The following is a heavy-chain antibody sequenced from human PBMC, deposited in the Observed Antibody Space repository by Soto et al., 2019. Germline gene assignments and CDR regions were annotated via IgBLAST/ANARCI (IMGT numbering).Heavy chain of an antibody. J-gene: IGHJ4*02. V-gene: IGHV1-46*01. CDR2: INPSGGST. Sequence: GASVKVSCKASGYTFTSYYMHWVRQAPGQGLEWMGIINPSGGSTSYAQKFQGRVTMTRDTSTSTVYMELSSLRSEDTAVYYCATTTSEYSSSSGHFDYWRQGTLVTVSS. CDR1: GYTFTSYY. CDR3: ATTTSEYSSSSGHFDY. D-gene: IGHD6-6*01.